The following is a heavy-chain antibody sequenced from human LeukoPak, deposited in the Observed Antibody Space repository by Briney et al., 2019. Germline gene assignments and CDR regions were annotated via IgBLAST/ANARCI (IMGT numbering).Heavy chain of an antibody. J-gene: IGHJ6*03. V-gene: IGHV3-33*01. CDR1: GFTFSSYG. Sequence: GGSLRLSCAASGFTFSSYGMHWVRQAPGKGLEGVAVIWYDGSNKYYADSVKGRFTISRVNSKNTLYLQMNSLRAEDTAVYYCATNDYSGSEYYYYYMDVWGKGTTVTVSS. D-gene: IGHD4-11*01. CDR2: IWYDGSNK. CDR3: ATNDYSGSEYYYYYMDV.